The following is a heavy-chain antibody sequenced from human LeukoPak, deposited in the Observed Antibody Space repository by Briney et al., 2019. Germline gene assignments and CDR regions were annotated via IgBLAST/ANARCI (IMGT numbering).Heavy chain of an antibody. D-gene: IGHD4-17*01. Sequence: SETLSLTCAVSGDSFSSHYWTWIRQSPGTGLEWIGYISHIGRTNYNPSPKSRVTISIDTSKNQFSLKLRSVTAADTAVYYCARDLVTVTKGFDIWGQGTMVSVSS. CDR3: ARDLVTVTKGFDI. J-gene: IGHJ3*02. CDR1: GDSFSSHY. V-gene: IGHV4-59*11. CDR2: ISHIGRT.